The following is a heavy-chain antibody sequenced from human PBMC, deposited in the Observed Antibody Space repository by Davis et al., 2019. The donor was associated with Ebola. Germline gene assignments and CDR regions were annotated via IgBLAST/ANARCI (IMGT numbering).Heavy chain of an antibody. J-gene: IGHJ4*02. CDR3: ARGYCSGGSCYLFRMEFDY. Sequence: ASVKVSCKASGYTFTSYGISWVRQAPGQGLEWMGWISAYNGNTNYAQKLQGRVTMTTDTSTSTAYMELRSLRSDDTAVYYCARGYCSGGSCYLFRMEFDYWGQGTLVTVSS. CDR1: GYTFTSYG. D-gene: IGHD2-15*01. V-gene: IGHV1-18*04. CDR2: ISAYNGNT.